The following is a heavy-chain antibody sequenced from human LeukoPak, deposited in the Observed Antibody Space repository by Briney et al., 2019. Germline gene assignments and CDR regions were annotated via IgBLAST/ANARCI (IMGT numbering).Heavy chain of an antibody. CDR1: GYTFTGYY. CDR2: INPNSGGT. V-gene: IGHV1-2*06. CDR3: ARIAAAPPLSDY. Sequence: GASVKVSCKAPGYTFTGYYMHWVRQAPGQGLEWMGRINPNSGGTNYAQKFQGRVTMTRDTSISTAYMELSRLRSDDTAVYYCARIAAAPPLSDYWGQGTLVTVSS. D-gene: IGHD6-13*01. J-gene: IGHJ4*02.